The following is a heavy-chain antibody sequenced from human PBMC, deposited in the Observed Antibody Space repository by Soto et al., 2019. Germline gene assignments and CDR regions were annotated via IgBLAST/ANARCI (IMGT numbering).Heavy chain of an antibody. CDR3: AREYLNDFWSGYSVGLYYYYGMDV. D-gene: IGHD3-3*01. V-gene: IGHV4-30-4*01. Sequence: SETLSLTCTVSGGSISSGDYYWSWIRQPPGKGLEWIGYIYYSGSTYYNPSLKSRVTISVDTSKNQFSLKLSSVTAADTAVYYCAREYLNDFWSGYSVGLYYYYGMDVWGQGTTVTVSS. CDR1: GGSISSGDYY. J-gene: IGHJ6*02. CDR2: IYYSGST.